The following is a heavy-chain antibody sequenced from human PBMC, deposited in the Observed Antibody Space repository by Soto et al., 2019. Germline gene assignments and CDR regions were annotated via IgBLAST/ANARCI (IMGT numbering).Heavy chain of an antibody. CDR1: GGSINSYY. J-gene: IGHJ4*02. D-gene: IGHD2-15*01. Sequence: PSETLSLTCTVSGGSINSYYWSWIRQSPGKGLEWIGYIYYSGSTKYNPSLKSRVTISVDTSKNQFSLKVTSVTAADTAVYYCARHYCGGGNCNYFDYWGQGTLVTVSS. CDR3: ARHYCGGGNCNYFDY. V-gene: IGHV4-59*08. CDR2: IYYSGST.